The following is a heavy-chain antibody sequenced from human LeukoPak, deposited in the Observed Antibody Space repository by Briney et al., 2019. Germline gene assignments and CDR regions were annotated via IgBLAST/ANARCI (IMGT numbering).Heavy chain of an antibody. CDR2: IKQDGSEK. J-gene: IGHJ6*03. CDR3: ARDSTTGALYYYYMDV. V-gene: IGHV3-7*01. CDR1: GFTFSSYW. Sequence: GGSLRLSCASFGFTFSSYWMSWVRQAPGKGLEWVANIKQDGSEKYYVDSVKGRFTISRDNAKNSLYLQMNSLRAEDTAVYYCARDSTTGALYYYYMDVWGKGTTVTVSS. D-gene: IGHD4-11*01.